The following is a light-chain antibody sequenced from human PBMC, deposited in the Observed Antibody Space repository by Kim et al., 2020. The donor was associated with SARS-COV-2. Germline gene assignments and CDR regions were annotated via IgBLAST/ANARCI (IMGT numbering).Light chain of an antibody. CDR1: QSISSY. J-gene: IGKJ2*01. CDR2: AAS. Sequence: DIQMTQSPSSLSASVGDRVTITCRASQSISSYLNWYQQKPAKAPKLLIYAASSLQSGVPSRFSGSGSGTDFTLTISSLQPEDFATYYCQQSYSTPRTFGQGTKLEI. CDR3: QQSYSTPRT. V-gene: IGKV1-39*01.